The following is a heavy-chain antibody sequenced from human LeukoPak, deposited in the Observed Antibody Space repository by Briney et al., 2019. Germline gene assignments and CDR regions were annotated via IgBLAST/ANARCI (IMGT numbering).Heavy chain of an antibody. CDR1: GGSISSYY. J-gene: IGHJ4*02. Sequence: TSETLSLTCTVSGGSISSYYWSWIRQPPGKGLEWIGYIYYSGTTNYNPSLKSRVTISVDTSKNQFSLKLSSVTAADTAVYYCARSEYYDSSGYFGYWGQGTLVTASS. D-gene: IGHD3-22*01. CDR3: ARSEYYDSSGYFGY. CDR2: IYYSGTT. V-gene: IGHV4-59*12.